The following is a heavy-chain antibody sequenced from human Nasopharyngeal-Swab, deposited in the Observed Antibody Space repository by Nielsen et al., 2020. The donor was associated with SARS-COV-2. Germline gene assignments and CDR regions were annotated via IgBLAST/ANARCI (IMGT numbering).Heavy chain of an antibody. CDR1: GFTFDDYA. Sequence: SLKISCAASGFTFDDYAMHWVRQAPGKGLEWVSGISWNSGSIGYADSVKGRFTISRDNAKNSLYLQMNSLRAEDTALYYCAAAIWFGELLGSYWGQGTLVTVSS. J-gene: IGHJ4*02. D-gene: IGHD3-10*01. CDR3: AAAIWFGELLGSY. CDR2: ISWNSGSI. V-gene: IGHV3-9*01.